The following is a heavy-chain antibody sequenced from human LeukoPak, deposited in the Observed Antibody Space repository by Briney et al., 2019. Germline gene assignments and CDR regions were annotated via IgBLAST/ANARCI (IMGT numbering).Heavy chain of an antibody. V-gene: IGHV3-74*03. J-gene: IGHJ5*02. CDR1: GLTFNSYW. D-gene: IGHD2-2*01. Sequence: PGGSLRLSCAASGLTFNSYWMHWVRQVAGKGLVWVARINGDASNTTYADSVKGRSTISRDNAKNTLYLQTNSLRVDDTAVYYCARAMPHDNWFDPWGQGSLVTVSS. CDR2: INGDASNT. CDR3: ARAMPHDNWFDP.